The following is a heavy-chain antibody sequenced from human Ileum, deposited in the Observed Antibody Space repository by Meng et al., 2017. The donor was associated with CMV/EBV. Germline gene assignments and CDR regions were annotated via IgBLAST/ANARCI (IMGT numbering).Heavy chain of an antibody. D-gene: IGHD1-26*01. Sequence: LQLQARGPGPENPAVTHALTRTASSYLTGILCPSWALFRQPPEKRLEWIGSMYFSGIADYNPSLKGRVTISLHATQKQFSLRLTSVTAADSAVYFCARDLTNKWFYYWGQGTLVTVSS. CDR2: MYFSGIA. CDR1: SYLTGILCPS. CDR3: ARDLTNKWFYY. J-gene: IGHJ4*02. V-gene: IGHV4-39*07.